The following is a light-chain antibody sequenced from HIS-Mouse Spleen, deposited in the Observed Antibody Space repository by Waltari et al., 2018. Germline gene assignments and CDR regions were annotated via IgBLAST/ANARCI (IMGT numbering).Light chain of an antibody. Sequence: SYELTQPPSVSVSPGQTARITCPGDALPKQYPYWYQQKSGQAPVLVIYEDSKRPSGIPERFSGSSSGTMATLTISGAQVEDEADYYCYSTDSSGNHRIFGTGTKVTVL. CDR1: ALPKQY. CDR3: YSTDSSGNHRI. J-gene: IGLJ1*01. CDR2: EDS. V-gene: IGLV3-10*01.